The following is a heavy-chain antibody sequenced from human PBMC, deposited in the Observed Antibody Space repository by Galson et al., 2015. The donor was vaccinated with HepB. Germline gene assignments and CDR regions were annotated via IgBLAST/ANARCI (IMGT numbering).Heavy chain of an antibody. Sequence: CAISGDSVSRDSAAWNWIRQSPSRGLEWLGRTYYRSKWYNDYAVSVKSRITINPDTSKNQFSLQLNSVTPEDTAVYYCARDRGSSVAGYSFDYWGQGTLVTVSS. V-gene: IGHV6-1*01. D-gene: IGHD6-19*01. J-gene: IGHJ4*02. CDR3: ARDRGSSVAGYSFDY. CDR2: TYYRSKWYN. CDR1: GDSVSRDSAA.